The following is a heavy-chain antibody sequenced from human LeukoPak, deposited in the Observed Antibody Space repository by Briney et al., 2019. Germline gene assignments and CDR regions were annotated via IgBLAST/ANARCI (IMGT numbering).Heavy chain of an antibody. J-gene: IGHJ4*02. CDR2: IKQDGSET. CDR3: ARAYFDSSGFY. V-gene: IGHV3-7*01. Sequence: PGGSLRLSCAASGFTFSSYWMSWVRQAPGKGLEWVANIKQDGSETYYVGSVKGRFTISRDNAKNSLYLQMNSLRAEDTAVYYCARAYFDSSGFYWGQGSLVTVSS. CDR1: GFTFSSYW. D-gene: IGHD3-22*01.